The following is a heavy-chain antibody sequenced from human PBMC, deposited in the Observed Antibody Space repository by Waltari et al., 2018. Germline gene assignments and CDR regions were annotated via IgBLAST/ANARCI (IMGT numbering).Heavy chain of an antibody. J-gene: IGHJ4*02. CDR1: GFTVSSTH. D-gene: IGHD5-18*01. Sequence: DVQLAESGGGLVHPGGSLSLSCAAAGFTVSSTHMSGVRQSPGKGLEWVSVMYPPGSSYNADAVEGRFSISRDISQNTVHLQMNNLRLEDTAIYYCARARDEHTAMVFFDLWGQGTVVTVSS. V-gene: IGHV3-66*02. CDR2: MYPPGSS. CDR3: ARARDEHTAMVFFDL.